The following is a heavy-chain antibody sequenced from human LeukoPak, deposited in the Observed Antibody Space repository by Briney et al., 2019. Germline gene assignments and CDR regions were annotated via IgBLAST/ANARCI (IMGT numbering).Heavy chain of an antibody. J-gene: IGHJ4*02. CDR3: TTDPPNLEVHSDILTGYSHSGY. CDR1: GFTFSNAW. CDR2: IKSKTDGGTT. Sequence: TGGSLRLSCAASGFTFSNAWMSWVRQAPGKGLEWVGRIKSKTDGGTTDYAAPVKGRFTISRDDSKNTLYLQMNSLKTEDTAVYYCTTDPPNLEVHSDILTGYSHSGYWGQGTLVTVSS. V-gene: IGHV3-15*01. D-gene: IGHD3-9*01.